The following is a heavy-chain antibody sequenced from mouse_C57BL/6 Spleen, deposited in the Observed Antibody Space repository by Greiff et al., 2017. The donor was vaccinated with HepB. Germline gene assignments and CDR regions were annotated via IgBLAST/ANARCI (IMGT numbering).Heavy chain of an antibody. V-gene: IGHV1-82*01. D-gene: IGHD1-1*02. CDR1: GYAFSSSW. J-gene: IGHJ2*01. CDR3: ASYYDCGAY. CDR2: IYPGDGDT. Sequence: VKLQESGPELVKPGASVKISCKASGYAFSSSWMNWVQQKPGKGLEWIGRIYPGDGDTNYNGKLKGKATVTANKYSSTVYMQLSSLTSEESAVDFCASYYDCGAYWGQGTTLTVSS.